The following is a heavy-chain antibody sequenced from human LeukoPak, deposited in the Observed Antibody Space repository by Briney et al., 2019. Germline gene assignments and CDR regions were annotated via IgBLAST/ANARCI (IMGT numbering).Heavy chain of an antibody. J-gene: IGHJ3*02. CDR3: ARRTSYSSSPFDI. Sequence: ASVKVSCKASGYTFTASYVHWVRQAPGQGLEWMGWINPNSGDTNSAQKFQGRVTMTRDTSISTAYMELSRLRSDDTAVYYCARRTSYSSSPFDIWGQGTMVTVSS. CDR1: GYTFTASY. D-gene: IGHD6-13*01. V-gene: IGHV1-2*02. CDR2: INPNSGDT.